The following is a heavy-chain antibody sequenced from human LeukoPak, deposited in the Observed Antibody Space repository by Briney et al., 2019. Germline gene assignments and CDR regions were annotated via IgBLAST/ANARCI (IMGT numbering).Heavy chain of an antibody. CDR1: GGSISSSNW. CDR2: IYHSGST. V-gene: IGHV4-4*02. Sequence: SETLSLTCAVSGGSISSSNWWSWVRQPPGKGLEWIGEIYHSGSTNYNPSLKSRVTISVDKSKNQFSLKLSSVTAADTAVYYCARGGWVYSYYYGSGSPPFDYWGQGTLVTVSS. J-gene: IGHJ4*02. D-gene: IGHD3-10*01. CDR3: ARGGWVYSYYYGSGSPPFDY.